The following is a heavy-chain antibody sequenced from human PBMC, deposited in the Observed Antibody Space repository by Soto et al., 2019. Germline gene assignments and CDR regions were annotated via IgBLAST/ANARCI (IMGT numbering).Heavy chain of an antibody. CDR3: ARGLWLNYGMDV. CDR1: GFTFSDYW. V-gene: IGHV3-74*01. D-gene: IGHD3-10*01. Sequence: LRLSCAASGFTFSDYWMHWVRQAPGQGLVWVSRMKGDGSSTSYADSVKGRFTISRDNAMNTLYLQMNSLRAEDTAVYYCARGLWLNYGMDVWGQGTTVTVSS. J-gene: IGHJ6*02. CDR2: MKGDGSST.